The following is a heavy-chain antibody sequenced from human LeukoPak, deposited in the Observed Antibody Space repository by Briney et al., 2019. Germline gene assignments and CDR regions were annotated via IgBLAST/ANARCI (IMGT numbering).Heavy chain of an antibody. D-gene: IGHD3-3*01. V-gene: IGHV3-30*02. CDR2: IRYDGSNK. CDR1: GFTFSSYG. Sequence: GGSLRLSCAASGFTFSSYGMHWVRQAPGKGLEWVAFIRYDGSNKYYADSVKGRFTISRDNSKNTLYLQMNSLRAEDTAVYYCAREMFWSGYFSNLHFDYWGQGALVTVSS. J-gene: IGHJ4*02. CDR3: AREMFWSGYFSNLHFDY.